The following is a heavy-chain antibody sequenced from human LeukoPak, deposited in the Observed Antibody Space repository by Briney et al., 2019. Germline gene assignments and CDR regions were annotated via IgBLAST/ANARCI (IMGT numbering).Heavy chain of an antibody. CDR2: FDPEDGGT. Sequence: SSVKVSCKVSGYTLTELSMHWVRQAPGKGREWMGGFDPEDGGTIYAQKFQGRVTMTEDTSTDAAFMELSSLRSEENAVYYCSTAHSNYNYYGMDVWGQGTTVTVSS. D-gene: IGHD4-11*01. CDR1: GYTLTELS. CDR3: STAHSNYNYYGMDV. V-gene: IGHV1-24*01. J-gene: IGHJ6*02.